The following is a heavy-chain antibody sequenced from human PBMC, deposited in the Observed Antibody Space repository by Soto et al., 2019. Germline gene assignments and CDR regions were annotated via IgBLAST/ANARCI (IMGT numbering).Heavy chain of an antibody. D-gene: IGHD1-20*01. Sequence: SVKVSCKASGGTFSSYAISWVRQAPGQGLEWMGGIIPIFGTANYAQKFQGRVTITADESTSTAYMELSSLRSEDTAVYYCASLKNRYNRKPFDYWGQGTLVTVSS. CDR3: ASLKNRYNRKPFDY. CDR2: IIPIFGTA. J-gene: IGHJ4*02. V-gene: IGHV1-69*13. CDR1: GGTFSSYA.